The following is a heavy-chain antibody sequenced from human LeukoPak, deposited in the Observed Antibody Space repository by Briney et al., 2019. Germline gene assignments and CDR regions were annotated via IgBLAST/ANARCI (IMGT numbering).Heavy chain of an antibody. J-gene: IGHJ4*02. Sequence: GGSLRLSCAASGFTFSSYAMYWVRQAPGKGLEWVAVISYDGSNKYYADSVKGRFTISRDNSKNTLYLQMNSLRAEDTAVYYCARDLDIAAPSLDYWGQGTLVTVSS. CDR3: ARDLDIAAPSLDY. V-gene: IGHV3-30-3*01. CDR1: GFTFSSYA. CDR2: ISYDGSNK. D-gene: IGHD6-6*01.